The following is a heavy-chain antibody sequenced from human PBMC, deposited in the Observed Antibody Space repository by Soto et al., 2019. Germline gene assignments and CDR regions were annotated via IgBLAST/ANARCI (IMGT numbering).Heavy chain of an antibody. CDR3: ARGGGDDGYNFPNWLDP. Sequence: SETLSLTCTVSGGSISSYYWSWIRQPPGKGLEWIGYIYYSGSTNYNPSLKSRVTISVDTSKNQFSLKLSSVTAADTAVYYCARGGGDDGYNFPNWLDPWGQGTLVTVYS. J-gene: IGHJ5*02. D-gene: IGHD5-12*01. CDR2: IYYSGST. CDR1: GGSISSYY. V-gene: IGHV4-59*01.